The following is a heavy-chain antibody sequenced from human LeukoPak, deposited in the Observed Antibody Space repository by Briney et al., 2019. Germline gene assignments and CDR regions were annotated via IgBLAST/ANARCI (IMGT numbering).Heavy chain of an antibody. Sequence: GGSLRLSCAASGFTVSSNYMHWVRQAPGKGLEWVSVIYSGGRTYYADSVKGRFTISRDNAKNSLYLQMNSLRAEDTTVYSCARGADGVSSNSRGWFDPWGQGTLVTVSS. CDR3: ARGADGVSSNSRGWFDP. D-gene: IGHD2-15*01. J-gene: IGHJ5*02. V-gene: IGHV3-66*01. CDR1: GFTVSSNY. CDR2: IYSGGRT.